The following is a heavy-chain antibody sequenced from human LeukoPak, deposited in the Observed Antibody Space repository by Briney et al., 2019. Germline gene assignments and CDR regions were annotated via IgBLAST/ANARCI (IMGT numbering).Heavy chain of an antibody. J-gene: IGHJ4*02. V-gene: IGHV3-23*01. D-gene: IGHD3-22*01. CDR2: ISGSGGST. CDR3: ARTPNYYDSNGYYYGDYFDY. Sequence: GGSLRLSCAASGFTFSSYAMSWVRQAPGKGLEWVSAISGSGGSTYYADSVKGRFTISRDNSKNTLYLQMNSLRAEDTAVYYCARTPNYYDSNGYYYGDYFDYWGQGTLVTVSS. CDR1: GFTFSSYA.